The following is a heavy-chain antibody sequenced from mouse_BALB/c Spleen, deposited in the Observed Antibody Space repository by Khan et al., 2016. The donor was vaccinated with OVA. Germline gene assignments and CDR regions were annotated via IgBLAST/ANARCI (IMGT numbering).Heavy chain of an antibody. V-gene: IGHV5-9-4*01. J-gene: IGHJ3*01. CDR3: AGRPPGGDPSWFAY. CDR1: GFTFNYYA. D-gene: IGHD3-2*02. CDR2: ISSGGSHT. Sequence: EVELVESGGGLVKPGGSLRLSCAASGFTFNYYAMSWVRQSPEKRLEWVAEISSGGSHTYYLDTVTGRFTIPRDNVIDILYLEMSSLRSEDTAMYYCAGRPPGGDPSWFAYWGQGTLVTVSA.